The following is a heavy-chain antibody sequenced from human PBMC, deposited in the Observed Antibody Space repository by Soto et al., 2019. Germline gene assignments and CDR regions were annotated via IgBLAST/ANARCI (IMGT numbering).Heavy chain of an antibody. J-gene: IGHJ4*02. CDR3: PKHRQDAVFEY. CDR1: VFTFSSYA. V-gene: IGHV3-23*01. D-gene: IGHD2-15*01. CDR2: ISGSGGST. Sequence: VGSLRLSCASSVFTFSSYAMSCVRQSPGKWLEWVSAISGSGGSTYYADSVKGRFTISRDNSKNTLYLQMNSLRAEDTAVYYCPKHRQDAVFEYWGQGTLVSVSS.